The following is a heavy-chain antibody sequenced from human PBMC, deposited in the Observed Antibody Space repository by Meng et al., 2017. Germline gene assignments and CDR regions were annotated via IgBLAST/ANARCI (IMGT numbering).Heavy chain of an antibody. V-gene: IGHV4-61*01. CDR1: GDSVSSANYY. CDR2: IFYSGST. Sequence: GSLRLSCTVSGDSVSSANYYWSWIRQPPGKELEWIGYIFYSGSTIYNPSLKSRVTMSVDTSKNQFSLNLSSVTAADTAVYYCARAFCRGGGCYTFDYWGQGTLVTVSS. CDR3: ARAFCRGGGCYTFDY. D-gene: IGHD2-15*01. J-gene: IGHJ4*02.